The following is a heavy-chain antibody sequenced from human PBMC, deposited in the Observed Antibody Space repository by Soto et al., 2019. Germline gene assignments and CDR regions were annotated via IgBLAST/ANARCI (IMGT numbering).Heavy chain of an antibody. CDR2: TYYRSKWYN. Sequence: SQTLSLTCAISGDSVSSNSAAWNWIRQSPSRGLEWLGRTYYRSKWYNDYAVSVKSRITINPDTSKNQFSLQLNSVTPEDTAVYYCARGVEYSSGPDYYYYYGMDVWGQGTTVTVSS. D-gene: IGHD6-19*01. J-gene: IGHJ6*02. CDR3: ARGVEYSSGPDYYYYYGMDV. V-gene: IGHV6-1*01. CDR1: GDSVSSNSAA.